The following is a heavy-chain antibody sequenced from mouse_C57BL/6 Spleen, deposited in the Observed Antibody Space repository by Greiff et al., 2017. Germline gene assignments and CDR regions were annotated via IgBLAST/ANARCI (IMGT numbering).Heavy chain of an antibody. Sequence: QVQLQQSGPELVKPGASVKISCKASGYSFTSYYIHWVKQRPGQGLEWIGWFYPGSGNTKYNEKFKGKATLTADTSSSTAYMQLSSLTSEDSAVYYSAISQATPYYFDYWGQGTTLTVSS. CDR3: AISQATPYYFDY. CDR2: FYPGSGNT. D-gene: IGHD3-2*02. CDR1: GYSFTSYY. V-gene: IGHV1-66*01. J-gene: IGHJ2*01.